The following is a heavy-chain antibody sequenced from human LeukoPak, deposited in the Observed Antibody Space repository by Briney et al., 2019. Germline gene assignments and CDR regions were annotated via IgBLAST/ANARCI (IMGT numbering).Heavy chain of an antibody. Sequence: ASVKVSCKASGYTFTGYYMHWVRQAPGQGLEWMGWLNPHNGDTNYVQKFQGRVTMTRHTSISTAFMELSSLRSDDTAVYYCARVDQRISFYFDYWGQGTLITVSS. V-gene: IGHV1-2*02. CDR1: GYTFTGYY. CDR2: LNPHNGDT. J-gene: IGHJ4*02. D-gene: IGHD3-16*02. CDR3: ARVDQRISFYFDY.